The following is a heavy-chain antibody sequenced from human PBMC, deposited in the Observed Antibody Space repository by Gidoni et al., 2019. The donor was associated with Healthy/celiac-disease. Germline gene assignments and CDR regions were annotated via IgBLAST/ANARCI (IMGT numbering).Heavy chain of an antibody. V-gene: IGHV4-39*01. CDR2: IYYSGST. J-gene: IGHJ6*02. CDR3: ARPRRKYYYGMDV. Sequence: KPSETLSLTCTVSVDSISSSSYYWGWIRQPPGKGLEWIGSIYYSGSTYYNPSLKSRVTISVATSKNQFSLKLSSVTAADTAVYYCARPRRKYYYGMDVWGQGTTVTVSS. CDR1: VDSISSSSYY.